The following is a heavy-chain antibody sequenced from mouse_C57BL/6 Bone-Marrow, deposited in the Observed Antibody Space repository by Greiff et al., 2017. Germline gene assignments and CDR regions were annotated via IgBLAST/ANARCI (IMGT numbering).Heavy chain of an antibody. CDR1: GFSFNTYA. D-gene: IGHD2-5*01. J-gene: IGHJ3*01. CDR2: IRSKSNNYAT. Sequence: EVQVVESGGGLVQPKGSLKLSCAASGFSFNTYAMNWVRQAPGKGLEWVARIRSKSNNYATYYADSVKDRFTISRDDSESMLYLQMNNLKTEDTAMYYCVRQGSKGFAYWGQGTLVTVSA. V-gene: IGHV10-1*01. CDR3: VRQGSKGFAY.